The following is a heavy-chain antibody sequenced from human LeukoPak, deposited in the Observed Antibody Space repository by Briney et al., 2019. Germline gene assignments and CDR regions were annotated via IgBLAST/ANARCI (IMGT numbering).Heavy chain of an antibody. V-gene: IGHV1-69*04. D-gene: IGHD2-2*01. Sequence: SVKVSCKASGCTFSSYAISWVRQAPGQGLEWMGRIIPILGIANYAQKFQGRVTITADKSTSTAYMELSSLRSEDTALYYCASGGRAARLCDCWGQGTLVTVSS. CDR3: ASGGRAARLCDC. CDR1: GCTFSSYA. CDR2: IIPILGIA. J-gene: IGHJ4*02.